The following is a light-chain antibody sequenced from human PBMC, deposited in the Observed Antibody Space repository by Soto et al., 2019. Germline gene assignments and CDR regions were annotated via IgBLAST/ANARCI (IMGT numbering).Light chain of an antibody. CDR3: HQDGSSPPYT. CDR2: GSS. Sequence: EVVLTQSPGTLSSSPGDSATLSCRASQSVSNNYFAWYQQKPGQAPRLLIFGSSDRATGIPDRFSGSGSGTDFTLIISSLEPEDFAVYYCHQDGSSPPYTFGQGTKLEIK. CDR1: QSVSNNY. V-gene: IGKV3-20*01. J-gene: IGKJ2*01.